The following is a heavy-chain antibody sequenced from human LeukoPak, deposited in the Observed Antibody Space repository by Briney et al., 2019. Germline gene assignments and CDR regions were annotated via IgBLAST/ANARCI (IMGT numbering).Heavy chain of an antibody. CDR3: AKDLWGGYDFDY. CDR2: ISGSGGST. V-gene: IGHV3-23*01. Sequence: GGSLRLSCAASGFTFSSYAMSWVRQAPGKGLEWVSAISGSGGSTYYADSVKGRVTISRDNSTNTLYLRKNSLRAEDTAVYYCAKDLWGGYDFDYWGQGTLVTVSS. J-gene: IGHJ4*02. D-gene: IGHD3-16*01. CDR1: GFTFSSYA.